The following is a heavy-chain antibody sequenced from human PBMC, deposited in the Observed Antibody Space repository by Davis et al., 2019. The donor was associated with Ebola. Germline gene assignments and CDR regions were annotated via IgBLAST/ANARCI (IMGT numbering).Heavy chain of an antibody. CDR3: ARRGLVRVAYYSYYGLDV. Sequence: SETLSLTCTVSGGSISSSSFYWGWIRQPPGKGLEWIGTMFYIGSTYYNPSLMSRVTISVDTSKNQFSLKLSSVTAADTAVYYCARRGLVRVAYYSYYGLDVWGQGTTVTVSS. V-gene: IGHV4-39*01. CDR1: GGSISSSSFY. J-gene: IGHJ6*02. CDR2: MFYIGST. D-gene: IGHD6-19*01.